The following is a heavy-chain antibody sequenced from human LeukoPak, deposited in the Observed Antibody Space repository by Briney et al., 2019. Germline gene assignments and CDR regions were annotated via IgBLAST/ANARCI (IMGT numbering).Heavy chain of an antibody. D-gene: IGHD3-22*01. CDR3: AREGYYYDSSGYHDY. Sequence: GGSLRLSCAASGFTFDDYAMHWVRQAPGKGLEWVSLISWDGGSTYYADSVKGRFTISRDNSKNTLYLQMNSLRAEDTAVYYCAREGYYYDSSGYHDYWGQGTLVTVSS. CDR1: GFTFDDYA. J-gene: IGHJ4*02. CDR2: ISWDGGST. V-gene: IGHV3-43D*03.